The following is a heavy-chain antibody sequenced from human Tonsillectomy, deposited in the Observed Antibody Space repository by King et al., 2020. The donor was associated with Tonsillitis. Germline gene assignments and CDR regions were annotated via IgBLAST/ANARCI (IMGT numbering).Heavy chain of an antibody. J-gene: IGHJ4*02. CDR2: VYYNGAT. CDR1: GGSITSTTYY. D-gene: IGHD1-26*01. V-gene: IGHV4-39*01. CDR3: ARSLNTGGYPFGDY. Sequence: LQLQESGPGLVKPSETLSLTCTVSGGSITSTTYYWAWIRQPPGKGLEWIGSVYYNGATYYNPSLKSRVTISGDTSRNEFSLKVNSLTAADTAVYYCARSLNTGGYPFGDYWGQGILVTVSS.